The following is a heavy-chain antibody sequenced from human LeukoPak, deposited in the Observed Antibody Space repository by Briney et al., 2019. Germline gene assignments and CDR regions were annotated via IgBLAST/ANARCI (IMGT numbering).Heavy chain of an antibody. Sequence: ASVKVSCKASGYTFTSYGISWVRQAPGQGLEWMGWISAYNGNTNYAQKLQGRVTMTTDTSTSTAYMELRSLRSDDTAVYYCARGEGSHGLRFLEWLLSGRSYFDYWGQGTLVTVSS. V-gene: IGHV1-18*01. D-gene: IGHD3-3*01. CDR2: ISAYNGNT. J-gene: IGHJ4*02. CDR1: GYTFTSYG. CDR3: ARGEGSHGLRFLEWLLSGRSYFDY.